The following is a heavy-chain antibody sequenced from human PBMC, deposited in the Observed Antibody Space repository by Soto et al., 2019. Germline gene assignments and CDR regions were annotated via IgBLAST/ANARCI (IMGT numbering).Heavy chain of an antibody. CDR3: TTGSSSWGYYYHGMDV. CDR2: IKQDGTEK. CDR1: GFTFSTYW. J-gene: IGHJ6*02. Sequence: PGGSLRLSSAASGFTFSTYWMSWVRRAPGKGLEWVANIKQDGTEKYYVDSVKGRFTISRDNAKNSLSLQMNSLRAEDTAVYYRTTGSSSWGYYYHGMDVWGQGTTVTVSS. V-gene: IGHV3-7*03. D-gene: IGHD6-6*01.